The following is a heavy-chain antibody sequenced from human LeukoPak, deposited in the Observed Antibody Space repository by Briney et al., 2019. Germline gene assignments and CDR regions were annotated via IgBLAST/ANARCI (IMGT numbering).Heavy chain of an antibody. V-gene: IGHV1-2*02. D-gene: IGHD3-9*01. CDR1: GYTFTGYY. Sequence: PEASVKVSCKASGYTFTGYYMHWVRQAPGQGLEWMGWINPNSGGTNYAQKFQGRVTMTRDTTISTAYMELSRLRSDDTAVYYCARDLNPHDTLDYWGQGTLVTVSS. J-gene: IGHJ4*02. CDR3: ARDLNPHDTLDY. CDR2: INPNSGGT.